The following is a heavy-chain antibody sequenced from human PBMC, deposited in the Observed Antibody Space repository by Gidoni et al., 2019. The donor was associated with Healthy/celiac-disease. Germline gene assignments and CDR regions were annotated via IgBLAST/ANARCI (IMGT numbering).Heavy chain of an antibody. D-gene: IGHD3-22*01. V-gene: IGHV4-61*02. Sequence: QVQLQESGPGLVKPSQTLSLTCTVSGGSISSGSYYWSWIRQPAGKGLEWIGRIYTSGSTNYNPSLKSRVTISVDTSKNQFSLKLSSVTAADTAVYYCARARDSSGYYIGYYYGMDVWGQGTTVTVSS. CDR3: ARARDSSGYYIGYYYGMDV. J-gene: IGHJ6*02. CDR1: GGSISSGSYY. CDR2: IYTSGST.